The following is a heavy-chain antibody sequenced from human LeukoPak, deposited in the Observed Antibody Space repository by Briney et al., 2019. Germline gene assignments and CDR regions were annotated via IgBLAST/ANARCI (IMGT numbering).Heavy chain of an antibody. V-gene: IGHV4-59*12. Sequence: SETLSLTCTVSGGSISSYYWSWIRQPPGKGLEWIGYIYYSGSTNYNPSLKSRVTISVDTSKNQFSLKLSSVTAADTAVYYCARVLLILRYFDWLLYGLDYWGQGTLVTVSS. D-gene: IGHD3-9*01. J-gene: IGHJ4*02. CDR2: IYYSGST. CDR1: GGSISSYY. CDR3: ARVLLILRYFDWLLYGLDY.